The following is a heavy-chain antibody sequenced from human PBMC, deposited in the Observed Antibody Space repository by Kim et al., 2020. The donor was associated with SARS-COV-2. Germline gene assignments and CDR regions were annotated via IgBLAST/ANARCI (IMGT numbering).Heavy chain of an antibody. Sequence: TSHDDSVKGRFTISRENAKNSLYLQMNSLRAEDTAVYYCARYSTSSGMDVWGQGTTVTVSS. V-gene: IGHV3-11*01. D-gene: IGHD6-6*01. CDR2: T. J-gene: IGHJ6*02. CDR3: ARYSTSSGMDV.